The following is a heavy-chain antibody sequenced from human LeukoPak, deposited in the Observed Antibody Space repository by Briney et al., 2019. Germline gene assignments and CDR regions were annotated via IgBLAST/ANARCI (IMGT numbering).Heavy chain of an antibody. D-gene: IGHD6-13*01. CDR2: ISSSSTI. Sequence: PGGSLRLSCAASGFTFSDYYMSWIRQAPGKGLEWVSYISSSSTIYYADSVKGRFTISRDNAKNSLYLQMNSLGDEDTAVYYCARIPQQLAYYFDYWGQGTLVTVSS. CDR1: GFTFSDYY. J-gene: IGHJ4*02. V-gene: IGHV3-69-1*01. CDR3: ARIPQQLAYYFDY.